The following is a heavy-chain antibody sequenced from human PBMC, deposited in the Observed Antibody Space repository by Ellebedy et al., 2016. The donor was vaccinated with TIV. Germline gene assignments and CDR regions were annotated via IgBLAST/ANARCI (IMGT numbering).Heavy chain of an antibody. J-gene: IGHJ4*02. CDR1: GFTFSTYS. V-gene: IGHV3-7*01. Sequence: GESLKISCAASGFTFSTYSLNWVRQAPGKGLEWVANIKQDGSEKNYVDSVKGRFTISRDNAKNSLYLQMNSLRVEDTAVYYCARGPRFGESSFDYWGQGTLVTVSS. D-gene: IGHD3-10*01. CDR3: ARGPRFGESSFDY. CDR2: IKQDGSEK.